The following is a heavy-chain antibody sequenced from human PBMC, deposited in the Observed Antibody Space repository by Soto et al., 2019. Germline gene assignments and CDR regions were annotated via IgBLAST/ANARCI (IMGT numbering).Heavy chain of an antibody. J-gene: IGHJ4*02. Sequence: QPGGSLRLSCAASGFTFSSYAMSWVRQAPGKGLEWVSAISGSGGSTYYADSVKGRFTISRDNSKNTLYLQMNSLRAEDTAVYYCAKDLVNWNDGGDDYWGQGTLVTVSS. V-gene: IGHV3-23*01. CDR2: ISGSGGST. D-gene: IGHD1-1*01. CDR1: GFTFSSYA. CDR3: AKDLVNWNDGGDDY.